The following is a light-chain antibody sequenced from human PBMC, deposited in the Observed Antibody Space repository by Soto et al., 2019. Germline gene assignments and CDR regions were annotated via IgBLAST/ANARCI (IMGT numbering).Light chain of an antibody. Sequence: EIVLTQSPGTLSLSPGERATLSCRASQSVDSTYLAWYQQKPDQSPRLLIYATSTRAAGIPDRFSGSGSGTDFTLTISRLEPEDFAVYYCQQRSNWLTFGGGTKVEIK. CDR3: QQRSNWLT. CDR2: ATS. J-gene: IGKJ4*01. CDR1: QSVDSTY. V-gene: IGKV3D-20*02.